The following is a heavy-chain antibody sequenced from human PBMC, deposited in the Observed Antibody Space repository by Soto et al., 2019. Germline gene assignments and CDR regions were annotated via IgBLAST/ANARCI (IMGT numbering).Heavy chain of an antibody. V-gene: IGHV5-51*03. J-gene: IGHJ5*02. D-gene: IGHD7-27*01. CDR3: AKTGVADWFDP. CDR2: IYFADSDT. Sequence: EVQLMQSGAEVKKPGESLKISCKAAGYSFTNSWIGWVRQMPGKGLEWVGNIYFADSDTRYSPSFQGQVTISVDKSIGTSYLQWSSLKASDTAIYYCAKTGVADWFDPWGQGTLVTVSS. CDR1: GYSFTNSW.